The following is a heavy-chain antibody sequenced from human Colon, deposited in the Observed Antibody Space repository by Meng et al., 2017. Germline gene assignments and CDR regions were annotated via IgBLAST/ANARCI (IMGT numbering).Heavy chain of an antibody. CDR1: GFDFPSYA. J-gene: IGHJ4*02. D-gene: IGHD3-16*01. V-gene: IGHV3-23*04. CDR2: IIGSDDST. CDR3: ARDLITFDY. Sequence: EVRLGEPGGGLVQPGGSLRLSCAASGFDFPSYAMSWVRQAPGKGLEWVSSIIGSDDSTYYADSVKGRFTISRDKSKNTLYLQMNSLRAEDTAVYYCARDLITFDYWGQGTLVTVSS.